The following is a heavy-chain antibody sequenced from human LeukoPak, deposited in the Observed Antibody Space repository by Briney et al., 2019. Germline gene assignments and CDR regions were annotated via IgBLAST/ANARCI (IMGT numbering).Heavy chain of an antibody. D-gene: IGHD5-18*01. Sequence: GASVKVSCKASGYTFTSYYMHWVRQAPGQGLEWMGIINPSGGSTSYAQKFQGRVTMTRDTSTSTVYMELSSLRSEDTAVYYCARSAAAMVTDVFDYYGMDVWGQGTTVTVSS. CDR3: ARSAAAMVTDVFDYYGMDV. J-gene: IGHJ6*02. CDR2: INPSGGST. CDR1: GYTFTSYY. V-gene: IGHV1-46*01.